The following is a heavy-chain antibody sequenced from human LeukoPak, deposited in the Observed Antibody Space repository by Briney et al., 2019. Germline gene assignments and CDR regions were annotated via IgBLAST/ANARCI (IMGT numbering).Heavy chain of an antibody. V-gene: IGHV3-48*04. J-gene: IGHJ4*02. CDR1: EFTFSSHS. CDR2: INSGSSTI. CDR3: ARFAAYDRSGFDY. Sequence: GGSLRLSCAASEFTFSSHSMNWVRQAPGKGLEWVSYINSGSSTIYYADSVKGRFTISRDNARNSQYLQMNSPRAEDTAVYYCARFAAYDRSGFDYWGQGTLVTVSS. D-gene: IGHD3-22*01.